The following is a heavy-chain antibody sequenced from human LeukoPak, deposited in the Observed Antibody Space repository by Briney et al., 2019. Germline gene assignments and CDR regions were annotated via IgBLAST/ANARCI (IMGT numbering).Heavy chain of an antibody. CDR3: ARDPAGIPAAIGGWFDP. Sequence: GASVKVSCKASGYTFTDYSMHWVRQAPGQGLEWMGWINPNSGGTKYAQKFQGGVTMTRDTSISTGYMEVSRLTSDDTAVYYCARDPAGIPAAIGGWFDPCGPGTLVTVSS. CDR1: GYTFTDYS. J-gene: IGHJ5*02. CDR2: INPNSGGT. V-gene: IGHV1-2*02. D-gene: IGHD2-2*02.